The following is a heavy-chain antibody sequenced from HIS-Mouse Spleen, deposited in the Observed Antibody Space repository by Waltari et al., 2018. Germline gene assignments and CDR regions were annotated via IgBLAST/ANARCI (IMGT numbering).Heavy chain of an antibody. CDR1: GFSLSTSGMC. CDR2: IDWDDDK. J-gene: IGHJ4*02. V-gene: IGHV2-70*15. CDR3: ARIAEGYTSGWYAFDY. D-gene: IGHD6-19*01. Sequence: QVTLRESGPALVKPTQTLTLTCTFSGFSLSTSGMCVSWIRQPPGKALEWLASIDWDDDKYYSTTLKTRINSSRDTSKNQVVLTMTNMDPLETATYYCARIAEGYTSGWYAFDYWGQGTLVTVSS.